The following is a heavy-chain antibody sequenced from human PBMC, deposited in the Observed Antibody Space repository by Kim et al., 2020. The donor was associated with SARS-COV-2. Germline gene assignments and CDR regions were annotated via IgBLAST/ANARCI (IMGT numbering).Heavy chain of an antibody. CDR3: ARGGSSWFDAFDI. Sequence: ASVKVSCKASGYTFTSYAMHWVRQAPGQRLEWMGWINAGNGNTKYSQKFQGRVTITRDTSASTAYMELSSLRSEDTAVYYCARGGSSWFDAFDIWGQGTMVTVSS. CDR2: INAGNGNT. V-gene: IGHV1-3*01. D-gene: IGHD6-13*01. J-gene: IGHJ3*02. CDR1: GYTFTSYA.